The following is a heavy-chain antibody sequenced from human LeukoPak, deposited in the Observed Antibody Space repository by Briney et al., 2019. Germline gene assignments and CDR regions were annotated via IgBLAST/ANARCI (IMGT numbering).Heavy chain of an antibody. D-gene: IGHD2-2*01. V-gene: IGHV1-8*03. Sequence: ASXKVSCXASGYTFTSYDIIWVRQATGQGLEWMGWMNPNSGNTGYAQKFQGRVTITRNTSISTAYMELSSLRSEDTAVYYCARGRCSSTSCPSSYNWFDPWGQGTLVTVSS. J-gene: IGHJ5*02. CDR3: ARGRCSSTSCPSSYNWFDP. CDR1: GYTFTSYD. CDR2: MNPNSGNT.